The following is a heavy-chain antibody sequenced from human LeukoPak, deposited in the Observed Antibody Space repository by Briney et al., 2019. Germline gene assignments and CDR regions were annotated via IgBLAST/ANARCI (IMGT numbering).Heavy chain of an antibody. D-gene: IGHD2-8*02. CDR2: IYHSGST. CDR1: GYSISSGYY. V-gene: IGHV4-38-2*01. CDR3: ARVSTGWFDP. J-gene: IGHJ5*02. Sequence: SETLPLTCAVSGYSISSGYYGGWIRQPPGKGLGWIGSIYHSGSTYYNPSLKSRVTISLDTSKNQFSLKLSSVTAADTAVYYCARVSTGWFDPGGQGTLVTVS.